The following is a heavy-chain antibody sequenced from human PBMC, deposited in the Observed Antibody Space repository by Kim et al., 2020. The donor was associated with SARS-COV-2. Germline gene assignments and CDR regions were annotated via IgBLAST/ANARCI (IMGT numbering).Heavy chain of an antibody. CDR1: GFTYDDYG. J-gene: IGHJ4*02. D-gene: IGHD3-16*01. CDR3: VRGYAGGPFDL. V-gene: IGHV3-20*01. Sequence: GGPLRLSCAASGFTYDDYGMSWVRQAPGKGLEWVSGINRNSDSTGYGDSVKGRFTISRDNAKNSLFLQMNSPRAEDTALYHCVRGYAGGPFDLWGQGTLVTVSS. CDR2: INRNSDST.